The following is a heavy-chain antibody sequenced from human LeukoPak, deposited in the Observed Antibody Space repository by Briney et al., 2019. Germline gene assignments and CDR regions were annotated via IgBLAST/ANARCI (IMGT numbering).Heavy chain of an antibody. CDR2: VFYGGST. J-gene: IGHJ4*02. CDR1: GGSISSGIYY. D-gene: IGHD5-18*01. CDR3: ARHPLRSYGPLFDY. V-gene: IGHV4-39*01. Sequence: SETLSLTCAVSGGSISSGIYYWGWIRQPPGKGLEWIGSVFYGGSTYYNPSLKSRVTISVDTSKNQFSLKLSSVTAADTAVYYCARHPLRSYGPLFDYWGQGTLATVSS.